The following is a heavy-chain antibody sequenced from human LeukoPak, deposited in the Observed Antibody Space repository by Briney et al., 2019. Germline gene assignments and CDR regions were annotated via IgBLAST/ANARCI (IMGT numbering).Heavy chain of an antibody. CDR3: ARVGSSGWSQKYYFDY. V-gene: IGHV4-59*01. CDR1: GGSISSYY. CDR2: IYYSGST. D-gene: IGHD6-19*01. Sequence: SETQSFTCTVSGGSISSYYWSWIRQPPGKGQEWIGYIYYSGSTNYNPSLKSRVTISVDTSKNQFSLKLSSVTAADTAVYYCARVGSSGWSQKYYFDYWGQGTLVTVSS. J-gene: IGHJ4*02.